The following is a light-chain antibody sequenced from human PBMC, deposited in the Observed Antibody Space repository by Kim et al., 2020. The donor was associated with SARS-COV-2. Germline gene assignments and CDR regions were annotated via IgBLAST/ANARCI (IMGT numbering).Light chain of an antibody. J-gene: IGLJ7*01. CDR3: QTWGTGIAV. V-gene: IGLV4-69*01. CDR1: SGHSSNA. CDR2: VNSDGSH. Sequence: QPVLTQSPSASASLGASVKFTCTLSSGHSSNAIAWHQQQPEKGPRYLMKVNSDGSHSKGDGIPDRFSGSSSGAERYLTISSLQSEDEADYYCQTWGTGIAVFGGGTQLTVL.